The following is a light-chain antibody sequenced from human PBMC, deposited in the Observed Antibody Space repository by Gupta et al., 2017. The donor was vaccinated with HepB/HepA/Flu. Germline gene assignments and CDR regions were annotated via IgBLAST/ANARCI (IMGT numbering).Light chain of an antibody. CDR1: STNIGAGYD. Sequence: QSVLTQPPSVSGAPGQRVTISCTGGSTNIGAGYDVHWYQQLPGTAHKLLSYENSNRPSGVPDRFLGYKSGTSASPDIPGLQAEDEADDYCQYSASSMSVCVFGTGTKVTVL. CDR2: ENS. V-gene: IGLV1-40*01. J-gene: IGLJ1*01. CDR3: QYSASSMSVCV.